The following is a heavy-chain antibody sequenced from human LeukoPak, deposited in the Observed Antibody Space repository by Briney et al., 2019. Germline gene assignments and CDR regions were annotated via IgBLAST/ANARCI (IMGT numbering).Heavy chain of an antibody. CDR3: ARAPTYYYDSSGYPINWFDP. CDR1: GGSISSYY. J-gene: IGHJ5*02. Sequence: SETLSLTCTVSGGSISSYYWSWVRQSPVKGLEWIGYIYYTGTTNYNPSLKSRVTISVDTSKNQFSLKLSSVTAADTAVYYCARAPTYYYDSSGYPINWFDPWGQGTLVTVSS. CDR2: IYYTGTT. V-gene: IGHV4-59*12. D-gene: IGHD3-22*01.